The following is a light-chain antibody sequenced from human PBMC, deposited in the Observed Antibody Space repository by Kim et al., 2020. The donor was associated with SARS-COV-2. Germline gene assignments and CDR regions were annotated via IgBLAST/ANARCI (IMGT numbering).Light chain of an antibody. CDR2: GAS. CDR3: QQYDNWPPWT. Sequence: EIVMTQSPGTLSVSPGERATLSCRASQSVSSNLAWYQQKPGQAPRLVIYGASTRATGIPARFSGSGSGTEFTLTISSLQSEDLAVYYCQQYDNWPPWTFGQGTKVDIK. J-gene: IGKJ1*01. CDR1: QSVSSN. V-gene: IGKV3-15*01.